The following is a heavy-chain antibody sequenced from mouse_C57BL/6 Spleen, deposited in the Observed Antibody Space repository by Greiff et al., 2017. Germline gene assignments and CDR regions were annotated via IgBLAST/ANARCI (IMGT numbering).Heavy chain of an antibody. Sequence: QVQLQQSGAELARPGASVKLSCKASGYTFTSYGISWVKQRTGQGLEWIGEIYPRSGNTYYNEKFKGMATLTADKSSSTAYMELRSLTSEDSAVYFCAREGDYYYGSSYVSYAMDYWGQGTSVTVSS. D-gene: IGHD1-1*01. CDR2: IYPRSGNT. CDR1: GYTFTSYG. V-gene: IGHV1-81*01. J-gene: IGHJ4*01. CDR3: AREGDYYYGSSYVSYAMDY.